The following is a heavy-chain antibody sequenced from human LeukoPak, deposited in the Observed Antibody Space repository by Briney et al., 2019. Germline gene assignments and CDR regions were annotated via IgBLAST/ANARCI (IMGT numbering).Heavy chain of an antibody. CDR2: IRGNAYRGTT. D-gene: IGHD5-18*01. CDR3: SRGPIELWVHNGMDV. Sequence: GGSLRLSCKGSGFSVGDHAMSWVRQAPGQGLEWVGFIRGNAYRGTTEYAASVKGRFTISRDDSNNIAYLQMNSLKTEDTAVYYCSRGPIELWVHNGMDVWGQGTTVTVSS. V-gene: IGHV3-49*04. CDR1: GFSVGDHA. J-gene: IGHJ6*02.